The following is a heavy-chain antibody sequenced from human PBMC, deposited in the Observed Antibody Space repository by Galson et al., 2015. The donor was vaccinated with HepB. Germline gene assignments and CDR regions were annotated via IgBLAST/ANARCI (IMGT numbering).Heavy chain of an antibody. Sequence: SLRLSCAASGFTFSSYGMHWVRQAPGKGLEWVAFIRYDGSIKYYADSVKGRFTISRDNSKNTLYLQMNSLRAEDTAVYYCAKEVVPAAQLDYYYYGMDVWGQGTTVTVSS. V-gene: IGHV3-30*02. CDR2: IRYDGSIK. J-gene: IGHJ6*02. CDR1: GFTFSSYG. CDR3: AKEVVPAAQLDYYYYGMDV. D-gene: IGHD2-2*01.